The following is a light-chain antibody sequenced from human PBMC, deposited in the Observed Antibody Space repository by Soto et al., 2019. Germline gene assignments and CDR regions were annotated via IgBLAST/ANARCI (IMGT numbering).Light chain of an antibody. CDR1: QSLLHSNGYNY. J-gene: IGKJ2*01. Sequence: IVMTQSPLSLPVTPGEPAPISCRSSQSLLHSNGYNYLDWYVQKPGQSPQLLIYLGSDRAPGVPDRFSGSGSGTVFTLKISRVEAEDVGVYYCMQALQTSYTFGQGTKLEIK. CDR2: LGS. CDR3: MQALQTSYT. V-gene: IGKV2-28*01.